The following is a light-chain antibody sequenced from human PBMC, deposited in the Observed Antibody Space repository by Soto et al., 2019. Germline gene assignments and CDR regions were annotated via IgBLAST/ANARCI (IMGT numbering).Light chain of an antibody. V-gene: IGKV3D-15*01. CDR1: QSVANN. Sequence: IVMTQSPATLSVSPGETATLSCRASQSVANNLAWYQQRPGQVPRLLVSGASTRATGIPARFSGSRSGTEFSLTITSLQSEDFAVYYCHQYNNWPQTFGHGTKVEIK. CDR2: GAS. J-gene: IGKJ1*01. CDR3: HQYNNWPQT.